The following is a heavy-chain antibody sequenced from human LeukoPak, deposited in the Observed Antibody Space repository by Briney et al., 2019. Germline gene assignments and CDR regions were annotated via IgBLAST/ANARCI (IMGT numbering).Heavy chain of an antibody. CDR1: GGSISSYY. V-gene: IGHV4-59*01. D-gene: IGHD1-1*01. J-gene: IGHJ6*02. CDR2: IYYSGST. Sequence: PSETLSLTCTVSGGSISSYYWSWIRQPPGKGLEWIGYIYYSGSTNYNPSLKSRVTISVDTSKNQFSLKLSSVTAADTAVYYCARVDPTGTSLGYYYGMDVWGQGTTVTVSS. CDR3: ARVDPTGTSLGYYYGMDV.